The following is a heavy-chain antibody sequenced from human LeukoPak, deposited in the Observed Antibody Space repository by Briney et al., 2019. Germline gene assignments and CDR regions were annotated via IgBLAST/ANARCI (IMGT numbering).Heavy chain of an antibody. V-gene: IGHV3-48*01. D-gene: IGHD5-12*01. CDR2: ISGRSDTH. CDR1: GFIFSDYG. Sequence: GGSLRLSCAASGFIFSDYGMVWVRQAPGKGLEWISYISGRSDTHTYADSVKGRFTISRDNGKNSLYLEMSNLRAEDTAVYYCARDAFRGYQFDPWGQGALVTVSS. J-gene: IGHJ5*02. CDR3: ARDAFRGYQFDP.